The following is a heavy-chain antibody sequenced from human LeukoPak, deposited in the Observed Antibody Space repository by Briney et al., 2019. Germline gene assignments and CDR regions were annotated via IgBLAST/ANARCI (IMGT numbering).Heavy chain of an antibody. Sequence: ASVKVSCKASGYTFTSYGISWVRQAPGQGLEWMGWISAYNGNTNYAQKLQGRVTMTTDTSTSTAYMELRSLRSDDTAVYYCARPQYSSGWLGDAFDIWGQGTMVTVSS. CDR1: GYTFTSYG. CDR3: ARPQYSSGWLGDAFDI. J-gene: IGHJ3*02. D-gene: IGHD6-25*01. CDR2: ISAYNGNT. V-gene: IGHV1-18*01.